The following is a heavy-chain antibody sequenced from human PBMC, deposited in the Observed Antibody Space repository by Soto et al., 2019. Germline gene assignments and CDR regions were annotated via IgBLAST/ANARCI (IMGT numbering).Heavy chain of an antibody. D-gene: IGHD3-10*01. CDR1: GFTFSSHS. J-gene: IGHJ4*02. Sequence: QVQLVESGGGVVQPGRALRLSCAASGFTFSSHSIQWVRQATGKGLEWVAVISYDGSIKYYADSVKGRFTISRDNSKNTAYLQMNSLRAEDTAVFYCAREWSTSGDLDYWGQGTLVSVSS. CDR3: AREWSTSGDLDY. CDR2: ISYDGSIK. V-gene: IGHV3-30-3*01.